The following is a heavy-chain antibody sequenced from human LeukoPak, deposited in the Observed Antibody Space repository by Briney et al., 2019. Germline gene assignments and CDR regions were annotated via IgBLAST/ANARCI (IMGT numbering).Heavy chain of an antibody. CDR2: IYHSGST. J-gene: IGHJ4*02. V-gene: IGHV4-4*02. CDR1: GGSISSSNW. Sequence: PSETLSLTCAVSGGSISSSNWWSWVRQPPGKGLEWIGEIYHSGSTYYNPSLKSRVTISVDKSKNQFSLKLSSVTAADTAVYYCARHFWSRLYDFWSGYLRTSYFDYWGQGTLVTVSS. CDR3: ARHFWSRLYDFWSGYLRTSYFDY. D-gene: IGHD3-3*01.